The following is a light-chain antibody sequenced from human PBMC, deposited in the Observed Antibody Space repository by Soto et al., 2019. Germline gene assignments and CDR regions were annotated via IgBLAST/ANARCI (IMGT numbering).Light chain of an antibody. CDR1: QSVATR. CDR2: DVS. CDR3: QQYSPYWT. V-gene: IGKV1-5*01. J-gene: IGKJ1*01. Sequence: DIEITQSPSTLSASVGARVTLSCRASQSVATRLAWYQQKPGKAPKLLIYDVSTLAGGVPSRFSGSGSGTEFTLSISSLQPDDYATYYRQQYSPYWTFGQGTKVEIK.